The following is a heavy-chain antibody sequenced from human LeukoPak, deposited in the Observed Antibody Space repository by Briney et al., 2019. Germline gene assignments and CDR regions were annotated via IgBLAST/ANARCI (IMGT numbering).Heavy chain of an antibody. V-gene: IGHV3-9*01. CDR2: ISWNSGSI. CDR3: AILLPRFDY. CDR1: GFTFDDYA. Sequence: GRSLRLSCAASGFTFDDYAMHWVRQAPGKGLEWVSGISWNSGSIGYADSVKGRFTISRDNAKNSLYLQMNSLRAEDTALYYCAILLPRFDYWGRGTLVTVSS. D-gene: IGHD5-18*01. J-gene: IGHJ4*02.